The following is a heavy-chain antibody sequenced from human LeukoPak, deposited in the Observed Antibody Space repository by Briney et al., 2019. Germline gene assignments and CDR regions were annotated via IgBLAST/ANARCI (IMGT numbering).Heavy chain of an antibody. CDR1: GYTFTGYY. D-gene: IGHD3-22*01. J-gene: IGHJ4*02. V-gene: IGHV1-2*02. CDR3: ARPSYYYDSSGYRY. CDR2: INPNSGGT. Sequence: GASVKVSCTASGYTFTGYYMHWVRQAPGQGLEWMGWINPNSGGTNYAQKFQGRVTMTRDTSISTAYMELSRLRSDDTAVYYCARPSYYYDSSGYRYWGQGTLVTVSS.